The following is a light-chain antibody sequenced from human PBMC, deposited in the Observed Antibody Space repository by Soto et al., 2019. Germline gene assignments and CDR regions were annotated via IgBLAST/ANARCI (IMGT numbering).Light chain of an antibody. V-gene: IGKV3-15*01. CDR2: AVS. CDR3: QQYNNWPHT. Sequence: EIVMTRSPVTLSVSPGERATLSCRASQSVSSKLAWFQQKPGQAPRLLIYAVSTRATGIPARFSGSGSGTEFTLTITSLQSEDFVIYYCQQYNNWPHTFGPGTKVDIK. J-gene: IGKJ2*01. CDR1: QSVSSK.